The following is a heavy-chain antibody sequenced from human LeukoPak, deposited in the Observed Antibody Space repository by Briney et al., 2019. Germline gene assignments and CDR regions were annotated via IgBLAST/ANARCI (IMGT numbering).Heavy chain of an antibody. CDR3: AKDEMYYYDSSDYYDGYYFDY. J-gene: IGHJ4*02. V-gene: IGHV3-30*18. Sequence: PGGSLRLSCAASGFTFSSYGMHWVRQAPGKGLECVAVISYDGSNKYYADSVKGRFTISRDNSKNTLYLQMNSLRAEDTAVYYCAKDEMYYYDSSDYYDGYYFDYWGQGTLVTVSS. CDR2: ISYDGSNK. CDR1: GFTFSSYG. D-gene: IGHD3-22*01.